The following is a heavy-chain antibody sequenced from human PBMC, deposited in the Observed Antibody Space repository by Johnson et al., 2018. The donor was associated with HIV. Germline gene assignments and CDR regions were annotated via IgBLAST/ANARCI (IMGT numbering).Heavy chain of an antibody. CDR2: IWYDGSNK. V-gene: IGHV3-33*01. Sequence: QVQLVESGGGVVQPGGSLRLSCAASGFTFSSYGMHWVRQAPGKGLEWVAVIWYDGSNKYYADSVKGRFTISRDDSKNRVFLDMNNLKIEDTAMYYCATDSEGHVFDIWGQGTMVTVSS. CDR1: GFTFSSYG. J-gene: IGHJ3*02. CDR3: ATDSEGHVFDI.